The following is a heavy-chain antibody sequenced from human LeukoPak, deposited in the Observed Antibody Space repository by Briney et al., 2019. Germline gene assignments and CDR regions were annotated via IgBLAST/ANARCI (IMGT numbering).Heavy chain of an antibody. V-gene: IGHV6-1*01. J-gene: IGHJ4*02. Sequence: SQTLSLTCAISGDSVSSNSAAWNWIRQSPSRGLEWLGRTYYRSKWYNGYAVSVKSRITINPDTSKNQFSLQLNSVTPEDTAVYHCARGRYYYDSSGYYYGFDYWGQGTLVTVSS. D-gene: IGHD3-22*01. CDR2: TYYRSKWYN. CDR1: GDSVSSNSAA. CDR3: ARGRYYYDSSGYYYGFDY.